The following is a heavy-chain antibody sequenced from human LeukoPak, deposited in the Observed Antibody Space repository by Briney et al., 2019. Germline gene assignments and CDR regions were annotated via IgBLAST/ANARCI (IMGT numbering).Heavy chain of an antibody. V-gene: IGHV3-30-3*01. D-gene: IGHD3-10*01. CDR3: ARDARPGHYPSNYFDY. J-gene: IGHJ4*02. CDR1: GFTFSSYA. Sequence: RSLRLSCAASGFTFSSYAMHWVRQAPGKGLEWVAVISYDGSNKYYADSVKGRFTISRDNSKNTLYLQMNSLRAEDTAVYYCARDARPGHYPSNYFDYWGQGTLVAVSS. CDR2: ISYDGSNK.